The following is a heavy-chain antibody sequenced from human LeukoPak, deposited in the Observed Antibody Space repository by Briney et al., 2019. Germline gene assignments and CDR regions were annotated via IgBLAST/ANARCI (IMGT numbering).Heavy chain of an antibody. J-gene: IGHJ4*02. Sequence: GGSLKISCKGSGYSFTSYWIGWVRQMPGKGLEWRGIIYPGDSDTRYRPSFQGQVTIPADKSITTSYLQWSSLKASDTAVYYCARGYGHFDYWGQGTLVTVSS. CDR3: ARGYGHFDY. V-gene: IGHV5-51*01. D-gene: IGHD4-17*01. CDR2: IYPGDSDT. CDR1: GYSFTSYW.